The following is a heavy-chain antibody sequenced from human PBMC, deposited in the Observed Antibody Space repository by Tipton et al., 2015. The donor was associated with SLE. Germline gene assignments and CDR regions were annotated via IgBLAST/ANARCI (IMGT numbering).Heavy chain of an antibody. D-gene: IGHD1-1*01. CDR2: IYYSGAT. J-gene: IGHJ2*01. Sequence: LRLSCTVSGGSISSGDDYWGWIRQPPGKGLEWIGSIYYSGATYYNPSLKSRVTISVDTSKNQFSLKLSSVTAADTAVYWCARHVLYTTVGPHWYFDLWGRGTLVTVSS. CDR3: ARHVLYTTVGPHWYFDL. CDR1: GGSISSGDDY. V-gene: IGHV4-39*01.